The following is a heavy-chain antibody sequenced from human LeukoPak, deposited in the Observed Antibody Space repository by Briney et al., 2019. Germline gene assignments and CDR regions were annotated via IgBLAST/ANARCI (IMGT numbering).Heavy chain of an antibody. Sequence: GGSLRLSCAASGFTFSSYAMNRVRQTPGKGLEWVSTISGSGSTTYYADSVKGRFTISRDNSKTTLYLQMNTLRTEDTAEYYCAKDLRGSGWYFDYWGQGTLVAASS. CDR1: GFTFSSYA. J-gene: IGHJ4*02. CDR3: AKDLRGSGWYFDY. D-gene: IGHD6-19*01. V-gene: IGHV3-23*01. CDR2: ISGSGSTT.